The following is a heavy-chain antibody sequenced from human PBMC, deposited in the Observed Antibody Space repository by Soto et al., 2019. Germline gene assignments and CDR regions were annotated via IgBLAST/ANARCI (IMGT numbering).Heavy chain of an antibody. Sequence: QITLRESGPTLVKPTQTLTLTCSFSGFSLSSTAVGVNWIRQPPGKAPEWLALIYWDDDNHYSPSLKSRLTITKETSKNQVVFTMTNMDPVDTATYYCAHGRGWLSDYWGQGILVTVSS. V-gene: IGHV2-5*02. CDR2: IYWDDDN. D-gene: IGHD6-19*01. CDR1: GFSLSSTAVG. CDR3: AHGRGWLSDY. J-gene: IGHJ4*02.